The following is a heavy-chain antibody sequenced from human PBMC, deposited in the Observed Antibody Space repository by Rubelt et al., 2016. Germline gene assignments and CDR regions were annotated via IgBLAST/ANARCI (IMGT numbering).Heavy chain of an antibody. V-gene: IGHV4-39*01. Sequence: QVHLQESGPGLVKPSETLSLTCTVSGGPISSDSYDWDWIRQPPGMGLEWIGSISYSGSTYYNPALKSRVTISVDTSKNQFSLELTSVTAADTAVYYCARHSNEYRFGKDVWGQGTTVTVSS. D-gene: IGHD2-2*02. J-gene: IGHJ6*02. CDR3: ARHSNEYRFGKDV. CDR1: GGPISSDSYD. CDR2: ISYSGST.